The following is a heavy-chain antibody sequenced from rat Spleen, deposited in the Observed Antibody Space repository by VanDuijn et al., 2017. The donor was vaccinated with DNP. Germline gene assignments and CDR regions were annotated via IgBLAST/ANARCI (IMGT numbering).Heavy chain of an antibody. V-gene: IGHV5-20*01. CDR1: GFTFGDYY. CDR3: TQDAAY. CDR2: INSDGSST. J-gene: IGHJ3*01. Sequence: EVHRVDSGGGLVQPGRSLKLSSATSGFTFGDYYMSWVRQVQTGGLEWVASINSDGSSTYYRDSVKGRFTIPRDKARSNLYLQMDSLRSEDTATYDWTQDAAYWCQGTLVTVSS.